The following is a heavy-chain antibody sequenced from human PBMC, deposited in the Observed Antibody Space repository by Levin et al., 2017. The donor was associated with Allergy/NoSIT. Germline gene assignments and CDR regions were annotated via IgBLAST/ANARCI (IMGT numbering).Heavy chain of an antibody. D-gene: IGHD6-19*01. CDR3: ARISAGAGDP. Sequence: SETLSLTCTVSGGSISNYYWGWIRQPPGKGLELIGYIYYSGSTTYNPSLKSRVTILVDTSRTQFSLKLSSVTAADTAVYFCARISAGAGDPWGQGTLVTVSS. V-gene: IGHV4-59*13. J-gene: IGHJ5*02. CDR1: GGSISNYY. CDR2: IYYSGST.